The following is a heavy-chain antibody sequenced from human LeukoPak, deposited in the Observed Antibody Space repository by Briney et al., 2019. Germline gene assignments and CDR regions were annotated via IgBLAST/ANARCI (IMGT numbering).Heavy chain of an antibody. CDR2: ISGDGGST. Sequence: GGSLRLSCAASGFTFDDYAMHWVRQAPGKRLEWVSLISGDGGSTYYADSVKGRFTIFRDNSKNSLYLQMNSLRTEATALYYCAKVAARGPIPDYWGQGTLVTVSS. CDR1: GFTFDDYA. V-gene: IGHV3-43*02. CDR3: AKVAARGPIPDY. J-gene: IGHJ4*02. D-gene: IGHD2-15*01.